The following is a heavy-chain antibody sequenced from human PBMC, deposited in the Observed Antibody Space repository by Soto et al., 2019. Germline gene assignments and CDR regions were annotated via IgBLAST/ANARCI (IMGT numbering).Heavy chain of an antibody. CDR1: GFTFSDYY. D-gene: IGHD2-15*01. CDR3: AKNNLGYCSGGSCHGGYYYYGMDV. V-gene: IGHV3-11*06. CDR2: ISSSSSYT. J-gene: IGHJ6*02. Sequence: PGGSLRLSCAASGFTFSDYYMSWIRQAPGKGLEWVSYISSSSSYTNYADSVKGRFTISRDNAKNSLYLQMNSLRAEDTAVYYCAKNNLGYCSGGSCHGGYYYYGMDVWGQGTTVTVSS.